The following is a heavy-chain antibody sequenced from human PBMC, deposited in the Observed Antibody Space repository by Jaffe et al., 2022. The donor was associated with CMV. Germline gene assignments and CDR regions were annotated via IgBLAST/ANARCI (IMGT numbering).Heavy chain of an antibody. J-gene: IGHJ6*02. CDR2: ISSSSSTI. V-gene: IGHV3-48*02. CDR1: GFTFSSYS. D-gene: IGHD2-8*01. CDR3: ARDQGVGYCTNGVCYTPNRNYYYGMDV. Sequence: EVQLVESGGGLVQPGGSLRLSCAASGFTFSSYSMNWVRQAPGKGLEWVSYISSSSSTIYYADSVKGRFTISRDNAKNSLYLQMNSLRDEDTAVYYCARDQGVGYCTNGVCYTPNRNYYYGMDVWGQGTTVTVSS.